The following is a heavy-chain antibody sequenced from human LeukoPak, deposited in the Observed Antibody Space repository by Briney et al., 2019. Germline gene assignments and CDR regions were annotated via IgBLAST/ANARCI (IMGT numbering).Heavy chain of an antibody. J-gene: IGHJ4*02. Sequence: GESLKISCKGSGYSFASHWIGWVRQMPGKGLEWMGIIYPGDSDTRYSPSFQGQVTISADKSISTAYLQWSGLKASDTAMYYCARLLRNIAAAVYFFDYWGQGTLVTVSS. CDR3: ARLLRNIAAAVYFFDY. D-gene: IGHD6-13*01. CDR1: GYSFASHW. CDR2: IYPGDSDT. V-gene: IGHV5-51*01.